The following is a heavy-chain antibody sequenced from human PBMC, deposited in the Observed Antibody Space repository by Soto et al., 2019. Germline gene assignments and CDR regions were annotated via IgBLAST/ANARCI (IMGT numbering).Heavy chain of an antibody. V-gene: IGHV4-59*08. CDR3: ARRYGGSIDY. CDR2: IYYGGST. CDR1: GGSISSYY. D-gene: IGHD2-15*01. J-gene: IGHJ4*02. Sequence: QVQLQESGPGLVKPAETLSLTCTVSGGSISSYYWSWIRQPPGKGLEWIGYIYYGGSTNYNPSLKSRVSISVDTSKNQFSLKLRSVTAADTGVYYCARRYGGSIDYWGQGTLVTVSS.